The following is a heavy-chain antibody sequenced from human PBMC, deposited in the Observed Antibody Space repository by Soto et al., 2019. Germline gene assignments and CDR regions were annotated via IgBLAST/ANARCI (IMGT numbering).Heavy chain of an antibody. CDR3: AKDLYGDYVGYYYYGMDV. V-gene: IGHV3-23*01. CDR1: GFTFSSYA. D-gene: IGHD4-17*01. J-gene: IGHJ6*02. CDR2: ISGSGGST. Sequence: GGSLRLSCAASGFTFSSYAMSWVRQAPGKGLEWVSAISGSGGSTYYADSVKGRFTISRDNSKNTPYLQMNSLRAEDTAVYYSAKDLYGDYVGYYYYGMDVWGQGTTVTVSS.